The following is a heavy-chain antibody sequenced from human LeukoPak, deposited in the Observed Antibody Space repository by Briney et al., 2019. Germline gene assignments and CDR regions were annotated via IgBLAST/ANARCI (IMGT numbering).Heavy chain of an antibody. CDR3: AKDINSSGYFGYFDY. J-gene: IGHJ4*02. Sequence: PGRSLRLSCAASGCTFSSYGIHWVRQAPGKGLEWVAVISYDGSNKYYADSVKGRFTISRDNSKNTLYLQMNSLRAEDTAVYYCAKDINSSGYFGYFDYWGQGTLVTVSS. D-gene: IGHD3-22*01. CDR1: GCTFSSYG. CDR2: ISYDGSNK. V-gene: IGHV3-30*18.